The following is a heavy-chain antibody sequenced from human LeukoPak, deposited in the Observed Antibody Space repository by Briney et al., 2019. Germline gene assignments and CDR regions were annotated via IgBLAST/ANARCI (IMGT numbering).Heavy chain of an antibody. V-gene: IGHV1-18*01. CDR1: GGTFSSYA. CDR2: ISAYNGNT. J-gene: IGHJ3*02. Sequence: GASVKVSCKASGGTFSSYAISWVRQAPGQGLEWMGWISAYNGNTNYAQKLQGRVTMTTDTSTSTAYMELRSLRSDDTAVYYCVATYYDAFDIWGQGTMVTVSS. CDR3: VATYYDAFDI. D-gene: IGHD5-12*01.